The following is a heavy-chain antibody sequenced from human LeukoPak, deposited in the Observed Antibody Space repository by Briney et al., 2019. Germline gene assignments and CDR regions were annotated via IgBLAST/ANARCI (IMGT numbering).Heavy chain of an antibody. Sequence: GGSLRLSCSASGFSFSICSMHWVRQAPGKGLEYVSAISNSGDHTNYADSVKGRFTISRDNSKNTLYLQMSSLRAEDTAVYYCVKATVTSSYFDYFDSWGQGTRVTVSS. CDR3: VKATVTSSYFDYFDS. CDR2: ISNSGDHT. J-gene: IGHJ4*02. CDR1: GFSFSICS. V-gene: IGHV3-64D*09. D-gene: IGHD4-17*01.